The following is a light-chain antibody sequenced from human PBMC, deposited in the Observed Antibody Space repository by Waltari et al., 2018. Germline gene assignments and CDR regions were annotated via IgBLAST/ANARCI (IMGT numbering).Light chain of an antibody. CDR2: VAS. CDR3: QKYESLPAT. J-gene: IGKJ1*01. CDR1: QSCGRS. V-gene: IGKV3-20*01. Sequence: EIVLTQSPGTLSLSPGERATLSCRASQSCGRSLAWYQQKPGQAPRLLIYVASNRATGIPDRFSGSGFATDFSLTISRLEPEDFAVYYCQKYESLPATFGQGTKVEIK.